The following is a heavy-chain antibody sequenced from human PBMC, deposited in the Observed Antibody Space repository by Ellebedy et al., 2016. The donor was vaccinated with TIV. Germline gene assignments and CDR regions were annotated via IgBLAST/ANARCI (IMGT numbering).Heavy chain of an antibody. CDR3: ARDPGGGGDFGDNWFDP. J-gene: IGHJ5*02. CDR1: GIIVSDYF. D-gene: IGHD2-21*01. V-gene: IGHV3-66*01. CDR2: LYPDAKT. Sequence: GESLKISCEASGIIVSDYFMNWVRQAPGKGLEWVSVLYPDAKTNYTDSVNGRFIVSRDSSKNTLYFQMNSLTAEDTAVYYCARDPGGGGDFGDNWFDPWGQGTLVTVSS.